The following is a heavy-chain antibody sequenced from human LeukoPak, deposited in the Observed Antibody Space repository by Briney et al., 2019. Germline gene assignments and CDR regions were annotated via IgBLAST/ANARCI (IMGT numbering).Heavy chain of an antibody. V-gene: IGHV4-61*01. CDR1: GGSVSSDSYY. J-gene: IGHJ4*02. CDR2: IYDSGST. D-gene: IGHD2-15*01. CDR3: ARGAGWWDY. Sequence: SETLSLTCTVSGGSVSSDSYYWSWIRQPPGKGLEWIGYIYDSGSTNYNPSLKSRTTISLDTSKNQFSLKLSFVTAADTAVYYCARGAGWWDYWGQGTLVTVSS.